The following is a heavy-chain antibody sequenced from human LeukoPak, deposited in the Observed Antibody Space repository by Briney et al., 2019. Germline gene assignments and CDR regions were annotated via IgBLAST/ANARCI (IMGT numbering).Heavy chain of an antibody. V-gene: IGHV3-23*01. CDR2: ISGSGDGT. J-gene: IGHJ4*02. D-gene: IGHD3-22*01. Sequence: PGGPLRLSCAASGFTFSSYAMSWVRQAPGKGLDWVSAISGSGDGTYYADSVKGRFTISRDNSKNTLYLQMNTLRAEDTAVYYCAKDRDYYAVDYWGQGTLVTVSS. CDR1: GFTFSSYA. CDR3: AKDRDYYAVDY.